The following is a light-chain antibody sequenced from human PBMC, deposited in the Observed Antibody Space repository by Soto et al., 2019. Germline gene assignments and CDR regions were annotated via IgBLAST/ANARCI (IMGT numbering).Light chain of an antibody. CDR2: DAS. V-gene: IGKV3-11*01. CDR1: QSVSSY. J-gene: IGKJ5*01. Sequence: EIVLTQSPATLSLSPGERATLSCRASQSVSSYLAWYQQKPGQAPRLLIYDASNRATGIPARFSGSGSGTDFTLTINSLEPEDFAVYHCQQRSNWPSITFGQATRLEIK. CDR3: QQRSNWPSIT.